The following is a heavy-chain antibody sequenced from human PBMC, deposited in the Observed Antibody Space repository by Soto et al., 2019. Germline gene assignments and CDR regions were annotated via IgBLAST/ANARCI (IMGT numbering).Heavy chain of an antibody. CDR1: GGTFSSYT. V-gene: IGHV1-69*02. CDR3: ARGSYCSGGSCHRPLYYYMDV. Sequence: SVKVSCKASGGTFSSYTISWVRQAPGQGLEWMGRIIPILGIANYAQKFQGRVTITADKSTSTAYMELSSLRSEDTAVYYCARGSYCSGGSCHRPLYYYMDVWGKGTTVTVSS. CDR2: IIPILGIA. D-gene: IGHD2-15*01. J-gene: IGHJ6*03.